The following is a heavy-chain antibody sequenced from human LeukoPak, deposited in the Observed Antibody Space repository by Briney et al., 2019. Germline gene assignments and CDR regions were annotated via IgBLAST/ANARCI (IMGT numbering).Heavy chain of an antibody. Sequence: GGSLRLSCAASGIILRAYEMNWVRQAPGKGLEWFSDIRGSGDNTYFADSVKGRFTISRDNSKNTLYLQMNSLRGDDTAVFYCARVGGIIMVPTMVYWGQGTLVTVSS. V-gene: IGHV3-23*01. J-gene: IGHJ4*02. CDR2: IRGSGDNT. CDR1: GIILRAYE. CDR3: ARVGGIIMVPTMVY. D-gene: IGHD3-10*01.